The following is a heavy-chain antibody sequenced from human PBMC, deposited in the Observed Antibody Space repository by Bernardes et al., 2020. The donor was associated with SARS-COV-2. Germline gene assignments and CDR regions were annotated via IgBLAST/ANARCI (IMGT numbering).Heavy chain of an antibody. CDR2: INDSGST. Sequence: SEPLPVICAVYGGSFSGGYGSWIRQRPGKGLEWIGEINDSGSTNYNPSLKSRVTISVDTSKNQFSLKLSSVTAADTAVYYCARGGGYCSSTSCYNWFDPWGQGTLVTVSS. D-gene: IGHD2-2*01. CDR1: GGSFSGGY. V-gene: IGHV4-34*01. CDR3: ARGGGYCSSTSCYNWFDP. J-gene: IGHJ5*02.